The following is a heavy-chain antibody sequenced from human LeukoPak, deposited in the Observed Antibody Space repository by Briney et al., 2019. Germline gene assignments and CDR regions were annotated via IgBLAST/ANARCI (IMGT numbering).Heavy chain of an antibody. J-gene: IGHJ4*02. CDR1: GGSISNYY. CDR3: ARGHGFWSGYYVFDY. D-gene: IGHD3-3*01. V-gene: IGHV4-4*07. Sequence: SETLSLTCTVSGGSISNYYWSWIRQPAGKGLEWIGRIYSSGSTDYNPSLKSRVIMSADTSKNQFSLKLTSVTAADTAVYYCARGHGFWSGYYVFDYWGQGTLVTVSS. CDR2: IYSSGST.